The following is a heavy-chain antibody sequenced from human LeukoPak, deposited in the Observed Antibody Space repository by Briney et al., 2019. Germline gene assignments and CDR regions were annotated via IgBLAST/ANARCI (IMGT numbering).Heavy chain of an antibody. D-gene: IGHD1-26*01. CDR2: IDHSGGT. V-gene: IGHV4-34*01. CDR1: GRSFIGYY. CDR3: ARSITGVEAPTGDFDY. J-gene: IGHJ4*02. Sequence: PSETLSLTCAVYGRSFIGYYWSWIRQPPGKGLEWIGEIDHSGGTNYNPSLKSRVTISVDTSKNQFSLKLSSVTAADTAVYYCARSITGVEAPTGDFDYWGQGTLVTVSS.